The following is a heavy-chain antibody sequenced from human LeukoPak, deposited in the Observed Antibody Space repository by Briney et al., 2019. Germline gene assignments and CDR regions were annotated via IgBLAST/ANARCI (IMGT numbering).Heavy chain of an antibody. D-gene: IGHD2-2*02. J-gene: IGHJ4*02. CDR2: ISAYNGNT. CDR1: GYTFTSYG. CDR3: ARDRDCSSTSCYSRWWDY. Sequence: ASVKVSCKASGYTFTSYGISWVRQAPGQGLEWMGWISAYNGNTNYAQKLQGRVTMTTDTSTSTAYMKLRSLRSDDTAVYYCARDRDCSSTSCYSRWWDYWGQGTLVTVSS. V-gene: IGHV1-18*01.